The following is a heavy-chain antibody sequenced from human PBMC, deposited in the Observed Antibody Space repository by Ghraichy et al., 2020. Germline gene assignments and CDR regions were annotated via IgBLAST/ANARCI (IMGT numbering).Heavy chain of an antibody. CDR1: GFTFSSYA. J-gene: IGHJ4*02. Sequence: GESLNISCAASGFTFSSYAMSWVRQAPGKGLEWVSAISGSGGSTYYADSVKGRFTISRDNSKNTLYLQMNSLRAEDTAVYYCAKYPRDTADLDLPDYWGQGTLVTVSS. CDR3: AKYPRDTADLDLPDY. V-gene: IGHV3-23*01. CDR2: ISGSGGST. D-gene: IGHD5-18*01.